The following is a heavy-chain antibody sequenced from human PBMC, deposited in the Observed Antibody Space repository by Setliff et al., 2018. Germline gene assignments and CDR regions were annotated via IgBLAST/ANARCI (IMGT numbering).Heavy chain of an antibody. CDR3: ARGSTGAYDP. D-gene: IGHD7-27*01. J-gene: IGHJ5*02. V-gene: IGHV4-59*01. CDR2: LYYNGGT. Sequence: SETLSLTCTVYGGSFSDYYWGWIRQPPGKGLQWIGNLYYNGGTSHNPSFEDRVSISRDTSKNQFSLTVQSVTAADTAVYYCARGSTGAYDPWGQGTLVTVSS. CDR1: GGSFSDYY.